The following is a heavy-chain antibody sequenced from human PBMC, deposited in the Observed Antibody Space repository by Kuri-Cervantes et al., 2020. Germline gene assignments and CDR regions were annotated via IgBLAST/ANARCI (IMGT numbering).Heavy chain of an antibody. J-gene: IGHJ3*02. CDR2: INPSGGST. D-gene: IGHD6-25*01. CDR1: GYTFTSYY. V-gene: IGHV1-46*01. Sequence: ASVKVSCKASGYTFTSYYMHWVRQAPGQGLEWMGIINPSGGSTSYAQKFQGRVTMTRDTSTSTVYMELSSLRSEDTAVYYCAITQQRNNAFDIWGLGTMVTVSS. CDR3: AITQQRNNAFDI.